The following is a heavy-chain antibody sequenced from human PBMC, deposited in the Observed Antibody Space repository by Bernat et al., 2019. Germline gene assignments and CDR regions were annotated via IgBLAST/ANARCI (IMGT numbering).Heavy chain of an antibody. CDR3: AKLLLGVTPFDY. Sequence: EVQLVESGGGLVQPGGSLRLSCAASGFTFSSDWMSWVRQAPGKGLEWVASIKPDGSDKKYVDSVRGRFTISRDNAKDSLYLQMSSLRADDTAVYYCAKLLLGVTPFDYWGQGTLVTVS. CDR2: IKPDGSDK. D-gene: IGHD2-15*01. CDR1: GFTFSSDW. V-gene: IGHV3-7*03. J-gene: IGHJ4*02.